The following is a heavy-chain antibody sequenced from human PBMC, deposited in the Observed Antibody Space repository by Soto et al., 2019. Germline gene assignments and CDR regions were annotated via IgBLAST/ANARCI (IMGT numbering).Heavy chain of an antibody. CDR2: IIPTFGRT. CDR3: ARDTLSSFAMDV. D-gene: IGHD3-10*02. Sequence: SVKVSCKASGDTFSSYAISWVRQAPGKGLEWMGKIIPTFGRTNYAQKFQGRLTISANDSTRTAYMELSRLLSEDTAVYYCARDTLSSFAMDVWGQGTTVTVSS. CDR1: GDTFSSYA. V-gene: IGHV1-69*13. J-gene: IGHJ6*02.